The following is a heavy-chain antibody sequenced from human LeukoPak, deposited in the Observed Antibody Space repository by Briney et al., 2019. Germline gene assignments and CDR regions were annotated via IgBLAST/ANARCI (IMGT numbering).Heavy chain of an antibody. CDR1: GYTFTGYY. Sequence: GASVKVSCKTSGYTFTGYYMHWVRQAPGQGLEWMGWINPNSGGTNYAQKLQGRVTMTTDTSTSTAYMELRSLRSDDTAVYYCARGYSGSSGYYFDYWGQGTLVTVSS. V-gene: IGHV1-2*02. D-gene: IGHD1-26*01. CDR2: INPNSGGT. CDR3: ARGYSGSSGYYFDY. J-gene: IGHJ4*02.